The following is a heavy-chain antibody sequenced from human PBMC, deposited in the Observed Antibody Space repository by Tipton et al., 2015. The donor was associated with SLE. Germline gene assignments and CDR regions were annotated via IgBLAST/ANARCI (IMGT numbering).Heavy chain of an antibody. CDR3: ARVGGSGSLDP. Sequence: TLSLTCAVYGGSFSGNFWNWIRQSPGKGLEWIGYIYHSGSTYYNPSLKSRVTISVDRSKNQFSLKLSSVTAADTAVYYCARVGGSGSLDPWGQGTLVTVSS. CDR1: GGSFSGNF. J-gene: IGHJ5*02. D-gene: IGHD1-26*01. V-gene: IGHV4-34*01. CDR2: IYHSGST.